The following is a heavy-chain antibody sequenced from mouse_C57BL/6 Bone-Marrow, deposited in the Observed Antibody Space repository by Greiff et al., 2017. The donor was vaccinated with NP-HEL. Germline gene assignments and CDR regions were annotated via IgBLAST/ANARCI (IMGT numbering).Heavy chain of an antibody. CDR3: AREWRYYYGSPWYFDV. Sequence: QVQLQQPGAELVKPGASVKMSCKASGYTFTSYWITWVKQRPGQGLEWIGDIYPGSGSTNYNEKFKSKATLTVDTSSSTAYMQLSSLTSEDSAVYYCAREWRYYYGSPWYFDVWGTGTTVTVSS. CDR1: GYTFTSYW. V-gene: IGHV1-55*01. J-gene: IGHJ1*03. CDR2: IYPGSGST. D-gene: IGHD1-1*01.